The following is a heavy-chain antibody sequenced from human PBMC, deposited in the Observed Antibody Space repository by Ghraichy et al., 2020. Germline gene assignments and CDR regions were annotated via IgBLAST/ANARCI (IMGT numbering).Heavy chain of an antibody. Sequence: SQTLSLTCSVSGGSISTNNYYWAWLRQPPGKGLEWIGSLYYSGSTYHNSSLKSRVTLSGDTSKNQFSLRLTSVSAADTAVYYCATGISTRLGWGNWFGPWGQGTLVTVSS. V-gene: IGHV4-39*07. J-gene: IGHJ5*02. CDR2: LYYSGST. D-gene: IGHD3-16*01. CDR1: GGSISTNNYY. CDR3: ATGISTRLGWGNWFGP.